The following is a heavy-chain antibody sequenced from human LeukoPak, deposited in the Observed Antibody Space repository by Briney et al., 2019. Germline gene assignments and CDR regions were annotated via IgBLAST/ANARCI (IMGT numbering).Heavy chain of an antibody. V-gene: IGHV3-30*04. D-gene: IGHD4-11*01. CDR3: ARGRGMTTYDY. J-gene: IGHJ4*02. CDR2: ISYDGSNK. Sequence: PGGSLRLSCAASGFTFSSYAMHWVRQAPGKGLEWVAVISYDGSNKYYADSVKGRFTISRDNSKNTLYLQMNNLRAEDTAVYYCARGRGMTTYDYWGQGTLVTVSS. CDR1: GFTFSSYA.